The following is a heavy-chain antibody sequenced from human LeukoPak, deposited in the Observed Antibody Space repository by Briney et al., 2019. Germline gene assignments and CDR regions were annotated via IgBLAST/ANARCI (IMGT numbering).Heavy chain of an antibody. J-gene: IGHJ4*02. CDR3: ARHRYPTPGIDY. Sequence: PGGSLRLSCAASRFTFSTYSMNWVRQAPGKRLEWVSYISSSGSTIYHADSVKGRFTISRDNAKNSLFLQINSLRAEDTAVYYCARHRYPTPGIDYWSQGTLVTVSS. D-gene: IGHD4-23*01. CDR2: ISSSGSTI. V-gene: IGHV3-48*01. CDR1: RFTFSTYS.